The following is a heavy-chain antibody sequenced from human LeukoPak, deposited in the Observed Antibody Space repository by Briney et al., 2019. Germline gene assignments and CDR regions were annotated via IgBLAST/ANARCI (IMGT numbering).Heavy chain of an antibody. CDR3: AKDKTTYYYYYGMDI. CDR1: GFTFSTYG. J-gene: IGHJ6*02. Sequence: GGSLRLSCAASGFTFSTYGIHWVRQAPGKGLEWVAVISNDGGNKYYADSVKGRFTISRDNSKNTLYLQMNSLRAEDTAVYYCAKDKTTYYYYYGMDIWGQGTTATVSS. CDR2: ISNDGGNK. V-gene: IGHV3-30*18. D-gene: IGHD4-11*01.